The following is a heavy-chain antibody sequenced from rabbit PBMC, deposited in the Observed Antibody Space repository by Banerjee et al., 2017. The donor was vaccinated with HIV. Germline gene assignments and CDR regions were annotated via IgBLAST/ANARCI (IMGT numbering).Heavy chain of an antibody. J-gene: IGHJ6*01. D-gene: IGHD6-1*01. CDR2: INTSSGNA. CDR3: AREYYAYGYGYANSFYL. CDR1: GFDFSDKYV. Sequence: QEQLEESGGDLVKPGRSLTLTCKASGFDFSDKYVMCWVRQAPGKGLEWIGCINTSSGNAVYASWVNGRFSISRSTSLLTVTLQMTSLTAADTATYFCAREYYAYGYGYANSFYLWGPGTLVTVS. V-gene: IGHV1S43*01.